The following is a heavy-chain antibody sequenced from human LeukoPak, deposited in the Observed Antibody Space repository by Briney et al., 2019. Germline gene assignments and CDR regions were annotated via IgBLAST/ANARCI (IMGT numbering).Heavy chain of an antibody. CDR2: IYYSGST. Sequence: SQTLSLTCTVSGGSISSGDYYWGWLRQPPGKGLEWVGYIYYSGSTYYNPSLKSRVTISVDTSKNQFSLKLSSVTAADTAVYYCASYSVAGLSSFDYWGQGTLVTVSS. D-gene: IGHD6-19*01. CDR3: ASYSVAGLSSFDY. V-gene: IGHV4-30-4*01. CDR1: GGSISSGDYY. J-gene: IGHJ4*02.